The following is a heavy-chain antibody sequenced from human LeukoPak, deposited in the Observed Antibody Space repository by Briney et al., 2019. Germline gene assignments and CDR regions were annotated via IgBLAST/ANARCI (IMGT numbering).Heavy chain of an antibody. CDR1: GFTFSNYW. CDR3: VPLNWNPPGDFDR. J-gene: IGHJ4*02. CDR2: IKEDGSDK. Sequence: PGGSLRLSCAASGFTFSNYWMNRVRQAPGKGLEWVANIKEDGSDKYYVDSVKGRFSISKDNAKNSLYLQMNSLRVEDTAVYYCVPLNWNPPGDFDRWGQGTLVTVSS. D-gene: IGHD1-20*01. V-gene: IGHV3-7*01.